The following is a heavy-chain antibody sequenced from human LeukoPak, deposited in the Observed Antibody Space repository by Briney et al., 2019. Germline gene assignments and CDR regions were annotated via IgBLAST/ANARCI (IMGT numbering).Heavy chain of an antibody. V-gene: IGHV3-74*01. CDR1: GFTFSSYW. CDR2: INSDASTT. D-gene: IGHD4-17*01. Sequence: GGSLRLSCAASGFTFSSYWMHWVRQAPGKGLVWVSRINSDASTTTYADSVQGRFTISKDKAKNTLYLQMNSLRVEDTAVYYCARGGPYGSLDYWGQGTLVTVSS. J-gene: IGHJ4*02. CDR3: ARGGPYGSLDY.